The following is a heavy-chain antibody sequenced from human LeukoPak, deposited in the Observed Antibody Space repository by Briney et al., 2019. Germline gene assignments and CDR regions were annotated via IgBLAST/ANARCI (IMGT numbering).Heavy chain of an antibody. J-gene: IGHJ5*02. V-gene: IGHV3-21*01. Sequence: GGTLRLSCAASGFTFSSYGMNWVRQAPGKGLEWVSSISTSGSYIYYANSMKGRFTISRDNAKNSLYLQMNSLRVEDSAVYYCATDLIHYYASGARTWGQGTLVTVSS. CDR3: ATDLIHYYASGART. CDR2: ISTSGSYI. CDR1: GFTFSSYG. D-gene: IGHD3-10*01.